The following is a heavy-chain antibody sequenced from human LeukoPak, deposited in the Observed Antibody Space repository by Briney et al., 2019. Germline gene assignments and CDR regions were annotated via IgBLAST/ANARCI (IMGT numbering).Heavy chain of an antibody. CDR3: AKPPSSGWIFDY. CDR1: GFTVSTNY. J-gene: IGHJ4*02. V-gene: IGHV3-53*01. Sequence: GGSLRLSCAASGFTVSTNYMSWVRQAPGKGLEWVSVIYSGGTTYYADSVKGRFTISRDNSKNTLYLQMNSLRAEDTAVYYCAKPPSSGWIFDYWGQGTLDTVSS. D-gene: IGHD6-19*01. CDR2: IYSGGTT.